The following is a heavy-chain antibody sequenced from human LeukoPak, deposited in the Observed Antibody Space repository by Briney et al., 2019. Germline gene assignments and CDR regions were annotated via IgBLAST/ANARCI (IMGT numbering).Heavy chain of an antibody. CDR1: GYAIRSGFY. CDR3: ARAVGTTTTLFDY. J-gene: IGHJ4*02. V-gene: IGHV4-38-2*01. Sequence: SETLSLTCGVSGYAIRSGFYWGWIRQPPGKGLEWIGSIYHSGSTYYNPSLKSRVTISVDTSENQFSLKVTSVTAADTAVYYCARAVGTTTTLFDYWGQGTLVTVSS. CDR2: IYHSGST. D-gene: IGHD1-26*01.